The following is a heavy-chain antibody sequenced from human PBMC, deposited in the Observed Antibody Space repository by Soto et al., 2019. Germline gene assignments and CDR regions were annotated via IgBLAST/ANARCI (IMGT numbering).Heavy chain of an antibody. D-gene: IGHD4-17*01. J-gene: IGHJ4*02. CDR3: VRSGDDYGSYIDY. CDR2: INHRGNS. CDR1: GYSISSGYY. V-gene: IGHV4-38-2*01. Sequence: PSETLSLTCDVCGYSISSGYYWAWVRQPPGKGMEWIGSINHRGNSYYNPSLKSRVTISVDTSKNQGSLKVSSVTAADTAVYYCVRSGDDYGSYIDYWGQGTLVTVSS.